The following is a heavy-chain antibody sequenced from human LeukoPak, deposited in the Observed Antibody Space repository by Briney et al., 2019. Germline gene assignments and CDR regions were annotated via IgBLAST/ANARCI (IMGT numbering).Heavy chain of an antibody. J-gene: IGHJ4*02. D-gene: IGHD6-6*01. CDR1: GFTFSDYY. V-gene: IGHV3-11*01. CDR3: ARGILEYSSSSPLDY. Sequence: KAGGSLRLSCAASGFTFSDYYMSWIRQSAGKGLEWVSYISSSGSTIYYADCVKGRFTISRDNAKNSLYLQMNSLRAEDTAVYYCARGILEYSSSSPLDYWGQGTLVTVSS. CDR2: ISSSGSTI.